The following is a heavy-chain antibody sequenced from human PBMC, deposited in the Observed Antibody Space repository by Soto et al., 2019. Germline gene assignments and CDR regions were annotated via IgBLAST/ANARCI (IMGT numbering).Heavy chain of an antibody. CDR3: ARTPPRVNSWLFDY. CDR1: GYTFTSYG. V-gene: IGHV1-18*01. Sequence: ASVKVSCKASGYTFTSYGISWVRQAPGQGLEWMGWISAYNGNTNYAQKLQGRVTMTTDTSTSTAYMELRSLRSDDTAVYYCARTPPRVNSWLFDYWGQGTLVTVSS. J-gene: IGHJ4*02. CDR2: ISAYNGNT. D-gene: IGHD1-1*01.